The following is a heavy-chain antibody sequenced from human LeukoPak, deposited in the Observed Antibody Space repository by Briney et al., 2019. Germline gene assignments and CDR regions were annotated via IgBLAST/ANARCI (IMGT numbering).Heavy chain of an antibody. V-gene: IGHV4-61*02. Sequence: SETLSLTCSVSGGSMNSGGDYWTWIRQPAGKQLEWIVLIYTGGRTNYNPSLESRVTISIHTSKNRFSLTLASVTVADTAVYYCARDFWPWGQGTLVTVSS. J-gene: IGHJ5*02. CDR1: GGSMNSGGDY. CDR2: IYTGGRT. D-gene: IGHD3-3*01. CDR3: ARDFWP.